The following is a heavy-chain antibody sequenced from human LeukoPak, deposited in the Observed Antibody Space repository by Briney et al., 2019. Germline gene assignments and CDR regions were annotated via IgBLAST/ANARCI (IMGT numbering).Heavy chain of an antibody. D-gene: IGHD3-22*01. J-gene: IGHJ5*02. CDR2: MNPNSGNT. V-gene: IGHV1-8*03. CDR1: GYTFTSYD. Sequence: ASVKVSCKASGYTFTSYDTNWVRQATGQGLEWMGWMNPNSGNTGYAQKFQGRVTITRNTSISTAYMELSSLRSEDTAVYYCARGIQYYYDSSGYYAGSLWFDPWGQGTLVTVS. CDR3: ARGIQYYYDSSGYYAGSLWFDP.